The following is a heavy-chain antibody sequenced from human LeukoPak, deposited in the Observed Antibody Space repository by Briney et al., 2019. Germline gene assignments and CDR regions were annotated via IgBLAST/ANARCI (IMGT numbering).Heavy chain of an antibody. Sequence: SETLSLTCTVSGGSIFSYYWSWIRQPPGKGLEWMGYIYYSGSTNYNPSLKSRVTISVDTSKNQFSLRVSSVTAADTAVYYCARGGNKWELDNWFDPWGQGTLVTVSS. V-gene: IGHV4-59*12. CDR2: IYYSGST. CDR1: GGSIFSYY. D-gene: IGHD1-26*01. J-gene: IGHJ5*02. CDR3: ARGGNKWELDNWFDP.